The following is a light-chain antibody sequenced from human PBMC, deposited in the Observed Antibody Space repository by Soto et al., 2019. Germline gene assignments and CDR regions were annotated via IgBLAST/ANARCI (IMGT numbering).Light chain of an antibody. Sequence: IVLTQSPGTLSLSPGEGATLSCRASQSVTSSYLAWYQQKQGQAPRLLIYGASIRATGIPDRFSGSGSGTDFTLTISRLVPEDFAVYYCQQYGSSRTFGQGTKVEIK. J-gene: IGKJ1*01. CDR3: QQYGSSRT. CDR2: GAS. V-gene: IGKV3-20*01. CDR1: QSVTSSY.